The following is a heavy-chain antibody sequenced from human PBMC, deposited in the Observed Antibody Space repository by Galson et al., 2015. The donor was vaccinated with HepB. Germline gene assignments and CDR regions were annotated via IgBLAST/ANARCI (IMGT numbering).Heavy chain of an antibody. CDR3: TTGPTIFGVVIADY. V-gene: IGHV3-15*01. D-gene: IGHD3-3*01. CDR2: IKSKTDRGTT. J-gene: IGHJ4*02. Sequence: SLRLSCAASGFTFTNAWMSWVRQAPGKGLEWVGRIKSKTDRGTTDYAAPVKGRFTISRDDSKNTLYLQMNSLKTEDTAFYYCTTGPTIFGVVIADYWGQGTLVTVSS. CDR1: GFTFTNAW.